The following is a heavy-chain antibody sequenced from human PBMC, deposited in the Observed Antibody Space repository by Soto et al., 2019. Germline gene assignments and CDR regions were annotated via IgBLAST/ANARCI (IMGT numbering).Heavy chain of an antibody. CDR2: IYYSGST. Sequence: SETLSLTCTVSGGSISSYYWSWIRQPPGKELERIGYIYYSGSTNYNPSLKSRVTISVDTSKNQFSLKLSSVTAADMAVYYCARGQLLSGYYYYGMDVWGQGTTVTVSS. CDR1: GGSISSYY. CDR3: ARGQLLSGYYYYGMDV. J-gene: IGHJ6*02. D-gene: IGHD2-2*01. V-gene: IGHV4-59*01.